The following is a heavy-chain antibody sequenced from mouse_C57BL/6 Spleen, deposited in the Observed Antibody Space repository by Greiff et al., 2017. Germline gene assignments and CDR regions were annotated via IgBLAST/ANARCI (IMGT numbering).Heavy chain of an antibody. D-gene: IGHD3-2*02. CDR3: ARSGAAIDY. CDR2: INPSTGGT. J-gene: IGHJ4*01. Sequence: EVQLQQSGPELVKPGASVKISCKASGYSFTGYYMNWVKQSPEKSLEWIGEINPSTGGTTYNQKFKAKATLTVDKSSSTAYMQLKSLTSEDSAVYYWARSGAAIDYWGQGTSGTVSS. V-gene: IGHV1-42*01. CDR1: GYSFTGYY.